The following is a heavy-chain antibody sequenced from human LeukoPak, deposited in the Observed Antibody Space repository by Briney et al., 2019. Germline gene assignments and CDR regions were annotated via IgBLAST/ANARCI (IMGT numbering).Heavy chain of an antibody. D-gene: IGHD2-2*01. V-gene: IGHV3-23*01. CDR3: AKPKDTAVGRYFDY. Sequence: GGSQRLSCAASGFIFSNYAMSWVRQAPGKGLEWVSAISASGGSTYYADSVRGRFTISRDNSKNTLYLQMNSLRAEDTAVYNCAKPKDTAVGRYFDYWGQGTLVTVSS. CDR1: GFIFSNYA. J-gene: IGHJ4*02. CDR2: ISASGGST.